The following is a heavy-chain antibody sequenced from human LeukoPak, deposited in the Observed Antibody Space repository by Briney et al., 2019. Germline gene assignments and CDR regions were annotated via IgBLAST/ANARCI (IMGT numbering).Heavy chain of an antibody. CDR3: ARRAVSMVRGLIITSAFDI. V-gene: IGHV5-51*01. Sequence: ESLKISCKGSGYSFTSYWIGWVRQMPGKGLEWMGIIYPGDSDTRYSPSFQGQVTISADKSISTAYLQWSSLKASDTAMYYCARRAVSMVRGLIITSAFDIWGQGTMVTVSS. J-gene: IGHJ3*02. D-gene: IGHD3-10*01. CDR2: IYPGDSDT. CDR1: GYSFTSYW.